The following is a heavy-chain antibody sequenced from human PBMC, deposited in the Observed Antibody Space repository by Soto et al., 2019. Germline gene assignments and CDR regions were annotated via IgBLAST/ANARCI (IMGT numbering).Heavy chain of an antibody. CDR1: GFTFSDYY. V-gene: IGHV3-11*05. D-gene: IGHD6-13*01. J-gene: IGHJ6*02. Sequence: QVQLVESGGGLVKPGGSLRLSCAASGFTFSDYYMSWIRQAPGKGLEWVSYISSSSSYTNYADSVKGRFTISRDNAKNSLYLQMTSLRAEDTAVYYCARDRIAAAGKMRYYYYGMDVWGQGTTVTVSS. CDR2: ISSSSSYT. CDR3: ARDRIAAAGKMRYYYYGMDV.